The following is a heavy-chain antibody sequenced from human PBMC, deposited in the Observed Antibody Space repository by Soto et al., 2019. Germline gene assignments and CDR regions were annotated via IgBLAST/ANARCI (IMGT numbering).Heavy chain of an antibody. CDR1: GYGIASYY. J-gene: IGHJ3*02. D-gene: IGHD5-12*01. V-gene: IGHV1-69*13. CDR3: PRGTGLATFSDAFDI. CDR2: IIPSFGTA. Sequence: EAPVEGCCKAYGYGIASYYLLWLRQAPEPGLGWMVGIIPSFGTANYAQKLQGRVMITADESTSTAYMELSSLRSEDTAVYYCPRGTGLATFSDAFDIWGQGTMVTVSS.